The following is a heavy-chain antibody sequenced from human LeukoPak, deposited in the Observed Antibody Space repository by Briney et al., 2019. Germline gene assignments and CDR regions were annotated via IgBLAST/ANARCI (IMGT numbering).Heavy chain of an antibody. Sequence: SGGSLRLSCTVSGFTVSSNSMSWVRQAPGKGLEWVSLIYSGGSTYYADSVKGRFTISRDNSKNTLYLQMNSLRAEDTAAYYCARAVGYYYYMDVWGKGTTVSVSS. D-gene: IGHD4-23*01. CDR2: IYSGGST. CDR1: GFTVSSNS. J-gene: IGHJ6*03. V-gene: IGHV3-53*01. CDR3: ARAVGYYYYMDV.